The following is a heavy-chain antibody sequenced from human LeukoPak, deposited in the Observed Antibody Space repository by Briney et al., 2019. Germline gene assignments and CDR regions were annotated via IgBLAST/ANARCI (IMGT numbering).Heavy chain of an antibody. CDR1: GYSFTSYY. D-gene: IGHD5-18*01. CDR3: ARSAYTYSSYFDY. J-gene: IGHJ4*02. CDR2: INPSDGST. V-gene: IGHV1-46*01. Sequence: ASVKVSCKASGYSFTSYYMHWVRQAPGQGLEWMGIINPSDGSTSYPQRFQGRVTMTRDTSTSTVYMELRSLISEDSALYYCARSAYTYSSYFDYWGQGTLVTVSS.